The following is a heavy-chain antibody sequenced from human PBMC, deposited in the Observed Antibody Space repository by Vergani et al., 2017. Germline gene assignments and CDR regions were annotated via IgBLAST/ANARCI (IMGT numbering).Heavy chain of an antibody. D-gene: IGHD3-10*01. CDR3: ARTFGSTGSGGFDI. V-gene: IGHV3-23*01. CDR1: GFTFSSYA. CDR2: IGNGGDSA. Sequence: EVQLLESGGGLVQPGGSLRLSCAASGFTFSSYAMRWVRQAPGKGLEWVSAIGNGGDSAFYRDSVTGRFTISRDNSKNTLYLQVNSLRAEDTAVYFCARTFGSTGSGGFDIWGQGTMVTVFS. J-gene: IGHJ3*02.